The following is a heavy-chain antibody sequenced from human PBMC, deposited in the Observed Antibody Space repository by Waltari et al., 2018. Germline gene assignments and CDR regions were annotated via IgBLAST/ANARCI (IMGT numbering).Heavy chain of an antibody. Sequence: QVQLQESGPGLVKPSETLSLTCAVSGYSISSGYYWGWIRQPPGKGLEWIGSIYHSGSTYYNPALKSRVTISVETSKNQFSLKLSSVTAADTAVYYCARKSSSWYRENVGGAFDIWGQGTMVTVSS. V-gene: IGHV4-38-2*01. J-gene: IGHJ3*02. CDR3: ARKSSSWYRENVGGAFDI. CDR2: IYHSGST. D-gene: IGHD6-13*01. CDR1: GYSISSGYY.